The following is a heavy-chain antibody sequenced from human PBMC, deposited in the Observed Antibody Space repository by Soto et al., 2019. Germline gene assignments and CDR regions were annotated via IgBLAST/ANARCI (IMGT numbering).Heavy chain of an antibody. CDR3: ARERGFLSEALDI. V-gene: IGHV6-1*01. J-gene: IGHJ3*02. Sequence: QVQLQQSGPGLVKPSQTLSLTCGISGDSVSSNSATWNWIRQSPSRGLEWLGRTYYRSQWHNEYEESVKSRITINPATSKNQFSLQLNSMSPEDTAVYYCARERGFLSEALDIWGRGTMVTVSS. CDR1: GDSVSSNSAT. CDR2: TYYRSQWHN. D-gene: IGHD3-10*01.